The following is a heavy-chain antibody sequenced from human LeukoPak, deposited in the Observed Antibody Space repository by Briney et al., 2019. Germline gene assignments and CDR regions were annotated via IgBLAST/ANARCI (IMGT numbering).Heavy chain of an antibody. CDR3: ARMGGYSGYATH. J-gene: IGHJ4*02. CDR1: GGSISTYY. Sequence: SETLSLTCTVSGGSISTYYWSWIRQPPGKGLEWIGYIHYSGTTNYNPSLKNRVTISLDTSKNQFSLNLGSVTAADTAVYYCARMGGYSGYATHWGQGTLVTVSS. V-gene: IGHV4-59*08. CDR2: IHYSGTT. D-gene: IGHD5-12*01.